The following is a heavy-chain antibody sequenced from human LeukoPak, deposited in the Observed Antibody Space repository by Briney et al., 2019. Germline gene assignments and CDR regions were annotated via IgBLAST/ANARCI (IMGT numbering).Heavy chain of an antibody. CDR1: GGSISSYY. V-gene: IGHV4-39*07. D-gene: IGHD4-23*01. CDR2: IYYSGST. CDR3: AREGGDYGGNSQFWYFDL. J-gene: IGHJ2*01. Sequence: SETLSLTCTVSGGSISSYYWSWIRQPPGKGLEWIGSIYYSGSTYYNPSLKSRVTISVDTSKNQFSLKLSSVTAADTAVYYCAREGGDYGGNSQFWYFDLWGRGTLVTVSS.